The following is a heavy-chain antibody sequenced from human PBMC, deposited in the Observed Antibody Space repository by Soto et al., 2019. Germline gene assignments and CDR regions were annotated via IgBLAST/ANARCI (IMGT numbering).Heavy chain of an antibody. Sequence: QVQLQQWGAGLLKPSETLSLTCAVYGGSFSGYYWSWIRQPPGKGLEWIGEINHSGSTNYNPSLKSRVTISVDTSKNQFSLKLSSVTAADTAVYDCARGDIAVAGTDYWGQGTLVTVSS. CDR3: ARGDIAVAGTDY. J-gene: IGHJ4*02. D-gene: IGHD6-19*01. CDR1: GGSFSGYY. V-gene: IGHV4-34*01. CDR2: INHSGST.